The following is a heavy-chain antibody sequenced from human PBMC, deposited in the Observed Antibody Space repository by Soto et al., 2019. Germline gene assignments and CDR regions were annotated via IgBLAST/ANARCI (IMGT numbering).Heavy chain of an antibody. CDR1: GFTFSSYW. CDR3: AREENTDILTGYFDY. J-gene: IGHJ4*02. Sequence: PGGSLRLSCAASGFTFSSYWMHWVHQAPGKGLVWVSRISGDGRTTSYVDSVKGRLTISRDNAKNTLYLQMNSLSVEDSGVYYCAREENTDILTGYFDYWGQGALVTVSS. CDR2: ISGDGRTT. D-gene: IGHD3-9*01. V-gene: IGHV3-74*01.